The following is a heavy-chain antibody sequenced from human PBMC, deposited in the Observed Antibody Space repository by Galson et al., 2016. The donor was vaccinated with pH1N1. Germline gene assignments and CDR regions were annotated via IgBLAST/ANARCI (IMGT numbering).Heavy chain of an antibody. J-gene: IGHJ6*02. V-gene: IGHV3-7*01. CDR3: ARKGLPDV. CDR2: IKQDGSVK. CDR1: GFTFSSYW. Sequence: SLRLSCAASGFTFSSYWMSWVRQAPGKGLEWVANIKQDGSVKYYVDSVKGRFTISRDNAKNSLYLQMNSLTGGDTAVYYCARKGLPDVWGQGTTVTVSS.